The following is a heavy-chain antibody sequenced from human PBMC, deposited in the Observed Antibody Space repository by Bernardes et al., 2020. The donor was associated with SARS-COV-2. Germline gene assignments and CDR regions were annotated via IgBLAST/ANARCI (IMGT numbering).Heavy chain of an antibody. CDR1: GFSFSDYY. Sequence: GGSLRLSCAASGFSFSDYYMTWIRQAPGKGLEWVSYITNRDSGTTNYYADSVKGRFTISRDNAQKSVYLHMNSLRAGDTAVYFCARIGYNYGSGTYLDYWGQGTLVTVSS. V-gene: IGHV3-11*01. CDR3: ARIGYNYGSGTYLDY. CDR2: ITNRDSGTTN. D-gene: IGHD3-10*01. J-gene: IGHJ4*02.